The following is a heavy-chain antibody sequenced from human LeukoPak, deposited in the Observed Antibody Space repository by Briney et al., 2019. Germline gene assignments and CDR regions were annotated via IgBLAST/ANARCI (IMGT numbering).Heavy chain of an antibody. D-gene: IGHD3-3*01. CDR3: ARGQRVYYDFWSGSPYNWFDP. V-gene: IGHV1-8*01. Sequence: VASVTVSCKASGYTFTSYDINWVRQATGQGLEWMGWMNPNSGNTGYAQKFQGRVTMTRNTSISTAYMELSSLRSEDTAVYYCARGQRVYYDFWSGSPYNWFDPWGQGTLVTVSS. J-gene: IGHJ5*02. CDR1: GYTFTSYD. CDR2: MNPNSGNT.